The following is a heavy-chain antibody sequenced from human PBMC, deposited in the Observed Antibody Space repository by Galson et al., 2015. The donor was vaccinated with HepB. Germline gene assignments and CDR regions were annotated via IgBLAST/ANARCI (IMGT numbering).Heavy chain of an antibody. J-gene: IGHJ5*02. D-gene: IGHD3-3*01. Sequence: SLRLSCAASGFSFSMYAMSWVRQAPGKGLEWVSGISASAGSTYYADSVKGRFTISRDNSKNTLYLQMSSLRADDTAVYYCAKERKIWSGDNWFDPWGQGTLLTVSS. V-gene: IGHV3-23*01. CDR3: AKERKIWSGDNWFDP. CDR1: GFSFSMYA. CDR2: ISASAGST.